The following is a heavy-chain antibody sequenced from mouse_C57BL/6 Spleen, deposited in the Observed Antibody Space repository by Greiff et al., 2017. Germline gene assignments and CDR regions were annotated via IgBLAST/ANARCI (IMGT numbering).Heavy chain of an antibody. Sequence: QVQLQQPGAELVRPGTSVKLSCKASGYTFTSYWMHWVKQRPGQGLEWIGVIDPSDSYTNYNQKFKGKATLTVDTSSSTAYMQLSSLTSEDSAVYYCARGGASLPYYFGYWGQGTTLTVSS. CDR2: IDPSDSYT. J-gene: IGHJ2*01. V-gene: IGHV1-59*01. CDR1: GYTFTSYW. D-gene: IGHD3-1*01. CDR3: ARGGASLPYYFGY.